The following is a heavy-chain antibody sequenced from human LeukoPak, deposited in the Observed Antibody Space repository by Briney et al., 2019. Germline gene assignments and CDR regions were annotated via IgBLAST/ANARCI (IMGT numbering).Heavy chain of an antibody. J-gene: IGHJ4*02. CDR3: ARQADSYGYLDY. CDR2: INPGGGSA. Sequence: ASVKVSCKASGYTFTSYYMRWVRQAPGQGLEWMGIINPGGGSASYAQNFQGRVTMTRDTSTSTVYMELSSLGSEDTAVYYCARQADSYGYLDYWGQGTLVTVSS. D-gene: IGHD5-18*01. V-gene: IGHV1-46*01. CDR1: GYTFTSYY.